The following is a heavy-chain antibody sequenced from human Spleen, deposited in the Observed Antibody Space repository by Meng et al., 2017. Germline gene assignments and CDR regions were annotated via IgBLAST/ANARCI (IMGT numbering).Heavy chain of an antibody. J-gene: IGHJ5*02. CDR1: GFTFSRYW. V-gene: IGHV3-74*01. CDR3: GRDLGGFYGA. D-gene: IGHD2/OR15-2a*01. CDR2: IDTGGGTT. Sequence: GGVVQPGRSLRLSCAASGFTFSRYWFHWVRQVPGQGLVWVSRIDTGGGTTDYADSVRGRFTIYRDNGENTLYLQMNSLRVEDTGVYYCGRDLGGFYGAWGRGALVTVSS.